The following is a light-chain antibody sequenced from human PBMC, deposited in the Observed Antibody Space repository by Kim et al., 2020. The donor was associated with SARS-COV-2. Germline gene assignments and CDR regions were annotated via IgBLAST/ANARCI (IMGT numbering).Light chain of an antibody. CDR2: ATS. V-gene: IGKV1-39*01. Sequence: GDRVIITCRASQSISTYLNWYQQKPGEAPKVLIYATSSLQSGVPSRFSGSGSGTDFTLTISNLQPEDFATYSCQQSYRSPLTFGGGTKVDIK. CDR3: QQSYRSPLT. CDR1: QSISTY. J-gene: IGKJ4*01.